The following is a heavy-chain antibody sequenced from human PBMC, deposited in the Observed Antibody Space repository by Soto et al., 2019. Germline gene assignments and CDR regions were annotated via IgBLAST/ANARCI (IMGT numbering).Heavy chain of an antibody. CDR2: ISGYDGHT. Sequence: QVQLVQSGTEVKKPGASVKVSCKASGYSFVSYDISWVRQAPGQGLEWMGWISGYDGHTRYALKFQDRVTMTSDTSTSTVYMELRSLTLDDTAVYYCASKVFSPSWLDPWGEGTLVTVSS. J-gene: IGHJ5*02. CDR1: GYSFVSYD. CDR3: ASKVFSPSWLDP. V-gene: IGHV1-18*01.